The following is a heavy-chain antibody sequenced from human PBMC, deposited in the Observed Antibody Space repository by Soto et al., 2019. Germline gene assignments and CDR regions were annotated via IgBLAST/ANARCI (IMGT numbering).Heavy chain of an antibody. V-gene: IGHV1-18*01. CDR1: GYTFTSYG. Sequence: ASVKVSCKASGYTFTSYGISWVRQAPGQGLEWMGWISAYNGNTNYAQKLQGRVTMTTDTSTSTAYMELRSLRSDDTAVYYCAREVGTGTDGPSRFDPWGQGTLVTVSS. D-gene: IGHD1-1*01. CDR2: ISAYNGNT. CDR3: AREVGTGTDGPSRFDP. J-gene: IGHJ5*02.